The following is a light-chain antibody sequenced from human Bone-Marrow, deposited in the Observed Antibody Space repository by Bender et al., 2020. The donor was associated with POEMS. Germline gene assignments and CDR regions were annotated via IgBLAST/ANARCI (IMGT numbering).Light chain of an antibody. V-gene: IGLV3-25*03. Sequence: AARITCSGDALPQQYVYWYQQRPGQAPILILYKDIERPSGIPERFSGSTSGTTVTLTITGVQAEDESDYYCQSVDSSGTSRLFGGGTKLTIL. J-gene: IGLJ3*02. CDR3: QSVDSSGTSRL. CDR2: KDI. CDR1: ALPQQY.